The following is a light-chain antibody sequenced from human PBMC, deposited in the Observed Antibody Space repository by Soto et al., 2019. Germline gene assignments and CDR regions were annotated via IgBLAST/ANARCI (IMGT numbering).Light chain of an antibody. CDR2: ENN. CDR3: GTWDSSLSVV. CDR1: SSNIGNNY. J-gene: IGLJ2*01. V-gene: IGLV1-51*02. Sequence: QSVLTQPPSVSAAPGQKVTLSCSGGSSNIGNNYVSWYQQLPGTAPKLLIYENNRRPSGIPDRFSGSKSGTSATLGITGLQAGDEADYYCGTWDSSLSVVFGGGTKVTVL.